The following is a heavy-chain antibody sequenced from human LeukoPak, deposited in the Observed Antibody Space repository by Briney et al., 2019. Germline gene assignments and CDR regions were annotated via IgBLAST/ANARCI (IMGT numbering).Heavy chain of an antibody. J-gene: IGHJ4*02. CDR2: ISFDGRIK. D-gene: IGHD3-16*01. CDR3: ARDLFLGTPDFFDY. CDR1: GFIFSSYP. V-gene: IGHV3-30*04. Sequence: PGTSLRLSCAASGFIFSSYPMHWLRQAPGRGLEWVGFISFDGRIKDYADSVKGRFTISRDDSKNTLYVHMNSLRSDDTAVYFCARDLFLGTPDFFDYWGQGTLVTVSS.